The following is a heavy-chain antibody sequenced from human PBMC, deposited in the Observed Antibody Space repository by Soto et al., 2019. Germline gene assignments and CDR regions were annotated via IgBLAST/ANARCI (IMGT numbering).Heavy chain of an antibody. J-gene: IGHJ2*01. V-gene: IGHV3-33*01. CDR3: VREEQLPLEDVWYFDL. D-gene: IGHD2-2*01. CDR2: IWYDGSNK. CDR1: GFTFSSYG. Sequence: GGSMRLSCAASGFTFSSYGLHWAHKTPGKGLEWVAVIWYDGSNKYYADSVKGRFTISRDNSKNTLYLQMNSLRAEDTAVYYCVREEQLPLEDVWYFDLWGRGTLVTVSS.